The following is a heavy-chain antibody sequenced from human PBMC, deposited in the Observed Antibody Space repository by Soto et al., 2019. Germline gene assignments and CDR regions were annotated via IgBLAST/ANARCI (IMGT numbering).Heavy chain of an antibody. D-gene: IGHD3-9*01. CDR1: GFTFSSYA. CDR2: ISASGGST. J-gene: IGHJ4*02. V-gene: IGHV3-23*01. CDR3: AKFPFYDILTGYFFDY. Sequence: EVQLLESGGGLVQPGGSLRLSCAASGFTFSSYAMSWVRQAPGKGLEWVSAISASGGSTYYADSVKGRSTISRDNSKNTLYLQMNSLRAEDTAVYYCAKFPFYDILTGYFFDYWGQGTLVTVSS.